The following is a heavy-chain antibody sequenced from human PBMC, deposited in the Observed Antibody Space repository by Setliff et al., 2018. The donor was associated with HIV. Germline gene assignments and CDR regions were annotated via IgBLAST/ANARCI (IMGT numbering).Heavy chain of an antibody. D-gene: IGHD5-18*01. CDR1: GFTFSCYG. CDR3: ARDDGGYTFGVFFDS. CDR2: IWYDGSNK. J-gene: IGHJ4*02. V-gene: IGHV3-33*01. Sequence: LRLSCAASGFTFSCYGMHWVRQAPGKGLEWVAVIWYDGSNKYYADSVKGRFTVSRDNTKNSLYLQLNSLSAEDTAVYYCARDDGGYTFGVFFDSWGQGTPVTVSS.